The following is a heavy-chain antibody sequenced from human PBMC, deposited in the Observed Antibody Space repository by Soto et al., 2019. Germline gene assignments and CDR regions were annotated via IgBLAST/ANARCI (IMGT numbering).Heavy chain of an antibody. D-gene: IGHD6-19*01. V-gene: IGHV3-30*18. Sequence: QVLLVESGGGVVQPGRSLRLSCAASGFTFSSYGMHWVRQAPGKGLEWVAVISYDGSNKYYADSVKGRFTISRDNSKNTLYLQMNSLRAEDTAVYYCAKVAMAGTDYYYMDVWGKGTTVTVSS. CDR3: AKVAMAGTDYYYMDV. J-gene: IGHJ6*03. CDR2: ISYDGSNK. CDR1: GFTFSSYG.